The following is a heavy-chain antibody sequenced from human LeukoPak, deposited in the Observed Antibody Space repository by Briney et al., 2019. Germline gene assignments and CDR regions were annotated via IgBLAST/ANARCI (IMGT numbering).Heavy chain of an antibody. D-gene: IGHD1-26*01. Sequence: ASVTVSCKASGYTFTSYYMHWVRQAPGQGLEWMGIINHSGGSTSYAQKFQGRVTMTTDTSTSTAYMELRSLRSGDTAVYYCARVKWELSPPYYYYYMDVWGKGTTVTVSS. CDR3: ARVKWELSPPYYYYYMDV. V-gene: IGHV1-46*01. J-gene: IGHJ6*03. CDR2: INHSGGST. CDR1: GYTFTSYY.